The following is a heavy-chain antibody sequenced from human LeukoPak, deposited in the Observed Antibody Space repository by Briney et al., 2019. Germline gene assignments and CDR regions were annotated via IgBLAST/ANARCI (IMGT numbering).Heavy chain of an antibody. J-gene: IGHJ4*02. D-gene: IGHD3-10*01. Sequence: SETLSLTCAVYGVSFSGYYWSWIRQPPGKGLEWIGEINHSGSTNYNPFLKSRVIISVDTSRNQFSLKLSSVTAAETAVYYCASEDYYGSGSYTHFDYWGQGTLVTVSS. CDR3: ASEDYYGSGSYTHFDY. V-gene: IGHV4-34*01. CDR2: INHSGST. CDR1: GVSFSGYY.